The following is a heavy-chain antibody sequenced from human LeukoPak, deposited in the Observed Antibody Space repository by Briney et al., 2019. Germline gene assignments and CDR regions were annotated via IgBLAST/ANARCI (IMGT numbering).Heavy chain of an antibody. CDR2: ISSSSSYI. CDR1: GFTFSSYS. J-gene: IGHJ4*02. CDR3: ASLRFLEWLDY. D-gene: IGHD3-3*01. V-gene: IGHV3-21*01. Sequence: GGSLRLSCAASGFTFSSYSMNWVRQAPGKGLEWVSSISSSSSYIYYADSVKGRFTISRDNAKNTLYLQMNSLRAEDTAVYYCASLRFLEWLDYWGQGTLVTVSS.